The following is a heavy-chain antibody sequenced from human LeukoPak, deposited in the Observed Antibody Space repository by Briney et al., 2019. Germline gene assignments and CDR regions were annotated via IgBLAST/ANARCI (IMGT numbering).Heavy chain of an antibody. CDR1: GFTVSDYY. Sequence: GGSLRLSCAASGFTVSDYYMSWIRQAPGKGLEWVSSISSRAGAKYYSDCVKGRFTISRDNAKNSLDLQMNSLKASDTAMYYCARLYGYSYGFYYYGMDVWGQGTTVTVPS. D-gene: IGHD5-18*01. CDR2: ISSRAGAK. CDR3: ARLYGYSYGFYYYGMDV. V-gene: IGHV3-11*01. J-gene: IGHJ6*02.